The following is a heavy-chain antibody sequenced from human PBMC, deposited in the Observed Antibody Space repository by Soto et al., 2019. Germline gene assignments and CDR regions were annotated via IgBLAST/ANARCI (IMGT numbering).Heavy chain of an antibody. J-gene: IGHJ6*04. CDR1: GFTFSNYA. V-gene: IGHV3-23*01. CDR3: TKVRGDPV. Sequence: EVQVLESGGDLVQPGGSLKLSCAASGFTFSNYAMNWVRQAPGKGPEWVSGISAGRSTYYADSVKGRFTISRDNSKSTLFLQMDSLRAEDTALYYCTKVRGDPVWGKGTTVTVSS. CDR2: ISAGRST. D-gene: IGHD4-17*01.